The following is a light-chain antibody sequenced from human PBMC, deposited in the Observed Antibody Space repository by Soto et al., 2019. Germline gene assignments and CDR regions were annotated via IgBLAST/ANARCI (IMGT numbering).Light chain of an antibody. CDR1: QSVSSY. CDR3: QQRSNWPPSWT. J-gene: IGKJ1*01. V-gene: IGKV3-11*01. CDR2: DAS. Sequence: EIVLTQSPATLSLSPGERATLSCRASQSVSSYLAWYQQKPGQAPRLLIYDASNRATGIPARFSGSGSGTDFTLTISSREPEDFAVYYCQQRSNWPPSWTFGQGTKVDIK.